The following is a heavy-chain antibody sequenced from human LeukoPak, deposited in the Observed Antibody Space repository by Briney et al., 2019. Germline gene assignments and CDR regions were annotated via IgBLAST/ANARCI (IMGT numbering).Heavy chain of an antibody. Sequence: GGSLRLSCAASGFTFSNYAMSWVRQAPGKGLEWVSGISGSGRTTYYADSVKGRFTISRDNSKNTLYLQMNSLRAEDTAVYYCAKGLITYYYDSSGHSWGQGTLVTVSS. J-gene: IGHJ5*02. D-gene: IGHD3-22*01. CDR2: ISGSGRTT. V-gene: IGHV3-23*01. CDR3: AKGLITYYYDSSGHS. CDR1: GFTFSNYA.